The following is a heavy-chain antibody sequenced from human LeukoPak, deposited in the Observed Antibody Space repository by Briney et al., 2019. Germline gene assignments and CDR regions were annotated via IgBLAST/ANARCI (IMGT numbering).Heavy chain of an antibody. V-gene: IGHV3-7*05. CDR2: IKQDGSEK. J-gene: IGHJ4*02. D-gene: IGHD3/OR15-3a*01. CDR3: ASDGLPFDY. CDR1: GITFSSYW. Sequence: GGSLRLSCAASGITFSSYWMSWVRQAPGKGLEWVANIKQDGSEKYYVDSVKGRFTISRDNAKNSQYLQMNSLRAEDTAVYFCASDGLPFDYWGRGTLVTVSS.